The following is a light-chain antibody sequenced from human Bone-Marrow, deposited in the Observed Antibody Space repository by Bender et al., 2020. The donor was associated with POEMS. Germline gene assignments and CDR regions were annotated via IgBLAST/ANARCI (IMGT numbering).Light chain of an antibody. J-gene: IGLJ3*02. V-gene: IGLV2-8*01. CDR2: GVS. Sequence: HSALTQPPSASGSPGQSVTISCTGTSSDVGGYDHVSWYQQHPGKAPKLMIYGVSKRPSGVPDRFSGSKSGTSASLAITGLQAEDEGDYYCQSYDNSLGGWVFGGGTKLTVL. CDR1: SSDVGGYDH. CDR3: QSYDNSLGGWV.